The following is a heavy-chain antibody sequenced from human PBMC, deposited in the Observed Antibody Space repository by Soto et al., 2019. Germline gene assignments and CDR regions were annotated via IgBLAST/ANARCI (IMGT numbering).Heavy chain of an antibody. CDR3: AHANNWDYRTPYYFDY. CDR2: IYGNDDQ. CDR1: GFSLNTSGVG. J-gene: IGHJ4*02. D-gene: IGHD1-7*01. Sequence: QITLKESGPTLVKHTQTLTLTCTFSGFSLNTSGVGVGWVRQPPGKALEWLALIYGNDDQRYNLFLKNSLTITKDTSRDQVVLTMTHMDPVDTATYYCAHANNWDYRTPYYFDYWGQGTLVTVS. V-gene: IGHV2-5*01.